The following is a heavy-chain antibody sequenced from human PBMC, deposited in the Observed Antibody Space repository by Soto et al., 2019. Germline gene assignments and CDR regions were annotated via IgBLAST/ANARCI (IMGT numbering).Heavy chain of an antibody. CDR3: ARDVTDFWSGHEGMDV. J-gene: IGHJ6*02. CDR1: GGSISNGGYY. CDR2: IYYSGST. V-gene: IGHV4-31*03. D-gene: IGHD3-3*01. Sequence: TLSLTCTVSGGSISNGGYYWTWIRQHPGKGLEWIGYIYYSGSTYYNPSLKSRVTISVDTSKNQFSLKLTSVTAADTAVYYCARDVTDFWSGHEGMDVWGQGTTVTVSS.